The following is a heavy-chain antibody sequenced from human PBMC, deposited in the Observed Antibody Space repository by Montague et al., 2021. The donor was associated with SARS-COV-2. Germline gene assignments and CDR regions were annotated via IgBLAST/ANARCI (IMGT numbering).Heavy chain of an antibody. V-gene: IGHV4-34*01. CDR1: TDSFSGYY. CDR2: ITHSGST. Sequence: SETLSLTCAVYTDSFSGYYWSWIRQSPGKGLEWIGEITHSGSTNHNPSLQSRVTISVDKSKKQVSLKLRSQTAADTAVYYCARGADYDFWSGFLRYKWFGPWGQGTPVIVSS. D-gene: IGHD3-3*01. CDR3: ARGADYDFWSGFLRYKWFGP. J-gene: IGHJ5*02.